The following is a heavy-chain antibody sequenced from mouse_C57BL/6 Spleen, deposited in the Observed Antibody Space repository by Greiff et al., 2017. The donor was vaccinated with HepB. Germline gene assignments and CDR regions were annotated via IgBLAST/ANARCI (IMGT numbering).Heavy chain of an antibody. CDR3: ARHYDYEDAMDY. CDR1: GYAFSSSW. D-gene: IGHD2-4*01. V-gene: IGHV1-82*01. Sequence: QVQLQQSGPELVKPGASVKISCKASGYAFSSSWMNWVKQRPGKGLEWIGRIYPGDGDTNYNGKVKGKATLTADKSSSTAYMQLSSLTSEDSAVYFCARHYDYEDAMDYWGQGTSVTVSS. CDR2: IYPGDGDT. J-gene: IGHJ4*01.